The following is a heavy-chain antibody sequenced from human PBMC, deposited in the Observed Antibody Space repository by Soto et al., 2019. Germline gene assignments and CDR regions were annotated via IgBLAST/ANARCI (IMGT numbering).Heavy chain of an antibody. CDR2: IYYSGST. CDR3: AREWLGGAGAYYFDY. CDR1: GGSVDISSNY. V-gene: IGHV4-39*01. J-gene: IGHJ4*02. D-gene: IGHD3-3*01. Sequence: QLQLQESGPGLVKPSETLSLTCTVSGGSVDISSNYWGWIRQAPGKGLEWIANIYYSGSTYYNPSLRGRTTISMDTSKNQFSLKLSSVTAADTAVYYCAREWLGGAGAYYFDYWGQGTLVTVSS.